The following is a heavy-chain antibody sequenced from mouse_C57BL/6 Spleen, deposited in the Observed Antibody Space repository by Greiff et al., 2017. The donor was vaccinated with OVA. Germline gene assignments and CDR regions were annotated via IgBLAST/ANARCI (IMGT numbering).Heavy chain of an antibody. CDR2: ISYDGSN. D-gene: IGHD2-1*01. J-gene: IGHJ2*01. Sequence: ESGPGLVKPSQSLSLTCSVTGYSITSGYYWNWIRQFPGNKLEWMGYISYDGSNNYNPSLKNRISITRDTSKNQFFLKLNSVTTEDTATYYCASKGYYGNEGISYWGQGSTLTVSS. V-gene: IGHV3-6*01. CDR3: ASKGYYGNEGISY. CDR1: GYSITSGYY.